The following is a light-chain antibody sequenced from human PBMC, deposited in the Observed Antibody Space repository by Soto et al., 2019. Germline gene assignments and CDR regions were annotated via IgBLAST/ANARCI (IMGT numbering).Light chain of an antibody. CDR1: QSVSSSY. J-gene: IGKJ1*01. CDR3: QQYDYSPRT. Sequence: EIVMTQSPATLAVSPGERATLSCRASQSVSSSYLAWYQQKPGQAPRLLIYDTSTRATGVPDRFSGSGSGTDFTLTINRLEPEDFAVYYCQQYDYSPRTFGQGTKVDIK. V-gene: IGKV3-20*01. CDR2: DTS.